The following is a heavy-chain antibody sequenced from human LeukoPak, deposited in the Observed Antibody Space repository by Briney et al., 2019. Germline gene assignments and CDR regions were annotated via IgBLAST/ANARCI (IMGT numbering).Heavy chain of an antibody. J-gene: IGHJ4*02. CDR2: ISSSGRTI. V-gene: IGHV3-48*03. CDR3: ARDPGQRDYGDYTYYFDY. CDR1: GFTFSSYE. D-gene: IGHD4-17*01. Sequence: PGGSLRRSCVASGFTFSSYEINWVRQAPWKGLEWVSYISSSGRTIYYADSVQGRFTISRDNAKNSLYLQMNSLRAEDTAVYYCARDPGQRDYGDYTYYFDYWGQGTLVTVSS.